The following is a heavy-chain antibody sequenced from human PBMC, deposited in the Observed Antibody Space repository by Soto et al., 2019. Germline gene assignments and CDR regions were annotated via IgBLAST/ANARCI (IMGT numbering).Heavy chain of an antibody. CDR3: AAWERWFDP. Sequence: QVQLQQWGAGLLKPSETLSLTCAVYGGYFRGYYWSWIRQPPGKGLEWIGEIDHSGRTKYNPSLKSRVTISADTSKNQFSLKLTSVTTADTAVYSCAAWERWFDPWGQGTLVTVSS. CDR2: IDHSGRT. D-gene: IGHD1-26*01. J-gene: IGHJ5*02. V-gene: IGHV4-34*01. CDR1: GGYFRGYY.